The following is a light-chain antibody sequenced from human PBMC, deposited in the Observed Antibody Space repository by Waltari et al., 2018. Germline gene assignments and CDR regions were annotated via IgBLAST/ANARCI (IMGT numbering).Light chain of an antibody. Sequence: EIVLTQSPATLSLSPGERATLSCRASQSVNAYLAWYQHKPGQAPRLLIYDASTRATGVPARFSGSGSGTDFTLTISSLEPEDSAVYYCQQRTSWPPFTFGPGTKVDVK. CDR1: QSVNAY. J-gene: IGKJ3*01. CDR3: QQRTSWPPFT. V-gene: IGKV3-11*01. CDR2: DAS.